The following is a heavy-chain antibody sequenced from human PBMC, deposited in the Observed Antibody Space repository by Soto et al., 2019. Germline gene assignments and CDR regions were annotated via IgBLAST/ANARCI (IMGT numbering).Heavy chain of an antibody. CDR1: GFTFSNAW. D-gene: IGHD3-10*01. Sequence: GGSLRLSCAASGFTFSNAWMNWVRQAPGKGLEWVGRIKSKTDGGTTDYAAPVKGRFTISRDDSKNTLYLQMNSLKTEDTAVYYCTTDGLLWFGELSDYYYYYGMDVWGQGTTVTVSS. V-gene: IGHV3-15*07. CDR3: TTDGLLWFGELSDYYYYYGMDV. J-gene: IGHJ6*02. CDR2: IKSKTDGGTT.